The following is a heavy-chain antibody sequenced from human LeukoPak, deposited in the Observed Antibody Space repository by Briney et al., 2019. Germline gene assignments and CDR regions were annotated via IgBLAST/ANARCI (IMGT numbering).Heavy chain of an antibody. CDR2: IYPGDSDT. V-gene: IGHV5-51*01. CDR1: GYTFAKYW. Sequence: GESLKISCKGSGYTFAKYWIGWVRQMPGKGLEWMGIIYPGDSDTRYSPSFQGQVTISADKSISTAYLQWSSLKASDTAMYYCARQVHPDQYFDYWGQGTLVTVSS. J-gene: IGHJ4*02. CDR3: ARQVHPDQYFDY.